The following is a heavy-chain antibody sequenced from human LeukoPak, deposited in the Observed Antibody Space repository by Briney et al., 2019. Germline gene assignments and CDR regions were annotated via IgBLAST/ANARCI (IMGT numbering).Heavy chain of an antibody. CDR2: IYSGGST. CDR1: GFTVSSNY. J-gene: IGHJ6*03. CDR3: AMSLSFYYMDV. Sequence: GGSLRLSCAASGFTVSSNYMSWVRQAPGKGLEWVSVIYSGGSTYYADSVKGRFTISRDNSKNTLYLQMNSLRAEDTAVYYCAMSLSFYYMDVWGKGTTVTISS. V-gene: IGHV3-53*01.